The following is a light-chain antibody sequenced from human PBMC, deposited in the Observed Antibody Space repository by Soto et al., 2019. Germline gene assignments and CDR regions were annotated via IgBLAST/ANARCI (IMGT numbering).Light chain of an antibody. J-gene: IGKJ1*01. Sequence: DIEMTQSPSTLSASIGDGVTITCRASESISGWLAWYQQQPGKAPKLLIYDASNLESGVPSRFSGSGSGTEFTLAISSLQPDDFATYYYQQYNNYPRTFGQGTKV. CDR2: DAS. CDR1: ESISGW. CDR3: QQYNNYPRT. V-gene: IGKV1-5*01.